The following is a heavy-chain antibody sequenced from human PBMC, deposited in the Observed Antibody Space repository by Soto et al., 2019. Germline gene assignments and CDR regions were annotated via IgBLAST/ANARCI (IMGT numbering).Heavy chain of an antibody. CDR3: AVTRLGYCSSTSCYTGWFDP. V-gene: IGHV1-69*06. CDR1: GGTFSSYA. J-gene: IGHJ5*02. D-gene: IGHD2-2*02. Sequence: VASVKVSCKASGGTFSSYAISWVRQAPGQGLEWMGGIIPIFGTANYAQKFQGRVTITADKSTSTAYMELSSLRSEDTAVYYCAVTRLGYCSSTSCYTGWFDPWGQGTLVTVSS. CDR2: IIPIFGTA.